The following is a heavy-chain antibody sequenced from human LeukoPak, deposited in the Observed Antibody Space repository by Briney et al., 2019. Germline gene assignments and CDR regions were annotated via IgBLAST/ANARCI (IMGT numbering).Heavy chain of an antibody. V-gene: IGHV5-51*01. CDR1: GYSFTSYW. D-gene: IGHD3-9*01. CDR3: ARQYYDVLTGFYIHFDY. J-gene: IGHJ4*02. Sequence: GESLKISCKGSGYSFTSYWIGWVRQMPGKGLEWMGVIYPGDSDTRYSPSFQGQVTISVGKSISTAYLQWSSLKASDTAIYYCARQYYDVLTGFYIHFDYWGQGTLVTVSS. CDR2: IYPGDSDT.